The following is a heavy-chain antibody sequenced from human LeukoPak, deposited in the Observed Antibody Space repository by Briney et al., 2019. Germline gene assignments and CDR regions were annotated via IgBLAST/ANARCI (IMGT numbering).Heavy chain of an antibody. CDR1: GFTFSSYE. J-gene: IGHJ4*02. CDR2: ISGSGDST. CDR3: AKDRGADRGLETYPLPAY. V-gene: IGHV3-23*01. D-gene: IGHD3-10*01. Sequence: PGGSLRLSCAASGFTFSSYEMNWVRQAPGKGLEWVSGISGSGDSTYYADSVKGRFTISRDNSKNTLYLQMNSLRAEDTAVYYCAKDRGADRGLETYPLPAYWGQGTLVTVSS.